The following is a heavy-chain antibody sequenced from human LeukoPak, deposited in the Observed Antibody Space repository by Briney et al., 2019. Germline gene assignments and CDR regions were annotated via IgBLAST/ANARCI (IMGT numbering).Heavy chain of an antibody. CDR2: IYYSGST. V-gene: IGHV4-39*01. Sequence: SETLFLTCTVSGGSISSSSYYWGWIRQPPGKGLEWIRSIYYSGSTYYNPSLKSRVTISVDTSKNQFSLKLSSVTAADTAVYYCARHLGYCSGGSCYRAKNWFDPWGQGTLVTVSS. J-gene: IGHJ5*02. CDR1: GGSISSSSYY. CDR3: ARHLGYCSGGSCYRAKNWFDP. D-gene: IGHD2-15*01.